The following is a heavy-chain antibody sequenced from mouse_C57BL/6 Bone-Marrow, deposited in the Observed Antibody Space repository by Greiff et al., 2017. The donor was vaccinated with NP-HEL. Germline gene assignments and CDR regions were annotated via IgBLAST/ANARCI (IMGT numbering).Heavy chain of an antibody. D-gene: IGHD1-1*01. J-gene: IGHJ4*01. CDR1: GFNIKDDY. Sequence: VQLQQSGAELVRPGASVKLSCTASGFNIKDDYMHWVKQRPEQGLAWIGWIDPENGDTEYAPKFQGKATITADPSSNTAYLQLSSLTSEDTAVYYCSAGGSSPYAMDYWGQGTSVTVSS. CDR3: SAGGSSPYAMDY. V-gene: IGHV14-4*01. CDR2: IDPENGDT.